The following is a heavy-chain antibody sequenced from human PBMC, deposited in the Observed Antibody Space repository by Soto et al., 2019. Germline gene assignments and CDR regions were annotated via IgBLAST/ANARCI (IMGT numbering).Heavy chain of an antibody. CDR1: GFTFDDYA. CDR2: ISWNSGSI. J-gene: IGHJ1*01. V-gene: IGHV3-9*01. Sequence: GGSLRLSCAASGFTFDDYAMHWVRQAPGKGLEWVSGISWNSGSIGYADSVKGRFTISRDNAKNSLYLQMNSLRAEDTALYYCAKSLGYCSGGSCYSEYFQHWGQGTLVTVSS. CDR3: AKSLGYCSGGSCYSEYFQH. D-gene: IGHD2-15*01.